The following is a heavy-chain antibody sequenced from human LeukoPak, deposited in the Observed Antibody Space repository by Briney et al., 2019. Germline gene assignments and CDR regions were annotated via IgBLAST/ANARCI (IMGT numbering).Heavy chain of an antibody. V-gene: IGHV4-4*07. CDR3: ARDSGTTGDVKFDP. CDR1: GGSIHSY. J-gene: IGHJ5*02. Sequence: PSETLSLTCTVSGGSIHSYWSWIRQPAGKGLEWIGRISGSGTITDNPALQSRLTVSIDTSKNQFSLKLMSVTAADTAVYYCARDSGTTGDVKFDPWGQGTLVTVSS. D-gene: IGHD3-10*01. CDR2: ISGSGTI.